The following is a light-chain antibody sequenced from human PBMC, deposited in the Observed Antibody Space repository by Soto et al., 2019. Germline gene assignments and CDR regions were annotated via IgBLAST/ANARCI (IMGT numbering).Light chain of an antibody. CDR3: QQRSNWPPWT. Sequence: EIVLTQSPATLSLSPGERATHSCRASQSVSSYLAWYQQKPGQAPRLLIYDASNRATGIPARFSGSGSGTDFTLTISCLEPEDFAVYYCQQRSNWPPWTFGQGTKVDIK. CDR2: DAS. J-gene: IGKJ1*01. V-gene: IGKV3-11*01. CDR1: QSVSSY.